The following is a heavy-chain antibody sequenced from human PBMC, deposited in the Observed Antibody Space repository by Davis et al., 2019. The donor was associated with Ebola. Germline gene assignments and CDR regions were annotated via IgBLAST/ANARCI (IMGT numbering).Heavy chain of an antibody. Sequence: ASVKVSCKASGYTFTSYAMHWVRQAPGQRLEWMGWINAGNGNTKYSQKLQGRVTMTTDTSTSTASMELRSLRSDDTAVYYCARVPYSSGWISNWFDPWGQGTLVTVSS. CDR1: GYTFTSYA. V-gene: IGHV1-3*01. CDR2: INAGNGNT. CDR3: ARVPYSSGWISNWFDP. D-gene: IGHD6-19*01. J-gene: IGHJ5*02.